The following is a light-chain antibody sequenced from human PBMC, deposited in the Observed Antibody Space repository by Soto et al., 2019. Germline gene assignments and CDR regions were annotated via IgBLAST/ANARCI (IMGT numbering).Light chain of an antibody. J-gene: IGKJ4*01. CDR3: QQSYKTPLT. V-gene: IGKV1-39*01. CDR2: AAS. Sequence: DIQMTQSPSSLSASVGDRVTITCPASQAIDNYLNWYQHKPGKAPELLILAASIVQSGVPSRFSGAGFGTDFSLTISSLHPEDFATYYCQQSYKTPLTFGGGTKVEI. CDR1: QAIDNY.